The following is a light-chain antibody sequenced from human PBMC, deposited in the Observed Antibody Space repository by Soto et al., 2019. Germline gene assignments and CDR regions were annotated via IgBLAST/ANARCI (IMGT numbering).Light chain of an antibody. CDR2: GAS. CDR3: QQYGSSPLYT. CDR1: QSVSSSY. Sequence: EIVLTQSPGTLSLSPGERATLSCRASQSVSSSYLAWYQQKPGQAPRLLIYGASSRATGIPDRFSGRGSGTDFTLTISRLEHKDFAVYYCQQYGSSPLYTSGQGTKLQIK. J-gene: IGKJ2*01. V-gene: IGKV3-20*01.